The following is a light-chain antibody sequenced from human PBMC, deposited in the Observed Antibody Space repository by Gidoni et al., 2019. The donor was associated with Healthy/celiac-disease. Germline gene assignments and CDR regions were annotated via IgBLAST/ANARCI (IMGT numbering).Light chain of an antibody. J-gene: IGKJ2*01. CDR1: QSVSSN. Sequence: EIVMTQYPATLSVSPGERATLSCRASQSVSSNSAWYQQKPGQAPRLLIYGASTRATGIPARFSGSGSGTEFTLTISSLQSEDFAVYYCQQYNNWPPMYTFGQGTKLEIK. CDR3: QQYNNWPPMYT. CDR2: GAS. V-gene: IGKV3-15*01.